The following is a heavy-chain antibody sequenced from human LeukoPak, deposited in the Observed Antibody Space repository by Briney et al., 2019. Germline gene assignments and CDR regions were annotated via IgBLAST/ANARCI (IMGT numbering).Heavy chain of an antibody. V-gene: IGHV3-23*01. Sequence: PGGSLRLSCAASGFTFNIFAMTWVGQAPGKGLEGVSAISTSGGSTYYADSVKGRFTISRDNSKTTLYLQMNSLRAEDTAVYYCAKDAMDNILTGYYLDDWGQGTPVTVSS. D-gene: IGHD3-9*01. J-gene: IGHJ4*02. CDR2: ISTSGGST. CDR1: GFTFNIFA. CDR3: AKDAMDNILTGYYLDD.